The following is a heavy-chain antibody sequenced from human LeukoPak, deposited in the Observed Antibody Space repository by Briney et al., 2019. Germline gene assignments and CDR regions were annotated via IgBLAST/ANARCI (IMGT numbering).Heavy chain of an antibody. J-gene: IGHJ4*02. D-gene: IGHD1-1*01. V-gene: IGHV3-30*04. Sequence: PGGSLRLSCAASGFTFSSYAVHWVRQAPGKGLEWVAVISYDGSNKYYADSVKGRFTISRDNSKNTLYLQMNSLRAEDTAVYYCARARGYGEYWGQGTLVTVSS. CDR2: ISYDGSNK. CDR1: GFTFSSYA. CDR3: ARARGYGEY.